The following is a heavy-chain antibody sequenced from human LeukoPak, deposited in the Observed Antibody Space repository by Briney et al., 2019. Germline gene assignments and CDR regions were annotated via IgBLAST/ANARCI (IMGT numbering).Heavy chain of an antibody. D-gene: IGHD3-3*01. V-gene: IGHV4-4*07. CDR3: ARGPGLRFLEWLLPRGAFDI. J-gene: IGHJ3*02. Sequence: KPSETLSLTCTVSGGSISSYYWSWIRQPAGKGLEWIGHIYTSGSTNYNPSLKSRVTMSVDTSKNQFSLKLSSVTAADTAVYYCARGPGLRFLEWLLPRGAFDIWGQGTMVTVSS. CDR2: IYTSGST. CDR1: GGSISSYY.